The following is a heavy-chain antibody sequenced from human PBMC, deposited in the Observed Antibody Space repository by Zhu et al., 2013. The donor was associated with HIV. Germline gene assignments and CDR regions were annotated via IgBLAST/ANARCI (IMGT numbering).Heavy chain of an antibody. D-gene: IGHD6-19*01. V-gene: IGHV1-8*01. CDR3: ARGRRRIPVAGYYGMDV. J-gene: IGHJ6*02. Sequence: QVQLVQSGAEVKKPGASVKVSCKASGYTFTSYDITWVRQATGQGLEWMGWMNPISVNTGYAQKFQGRVTMTRNTSISTAYMELSSLRSDDTAVYYCARGRRRIPVAGYYGMDVWGQGTTVTVSS. CDR2: MNPISVNT. CDR1: GYTFTSYD.